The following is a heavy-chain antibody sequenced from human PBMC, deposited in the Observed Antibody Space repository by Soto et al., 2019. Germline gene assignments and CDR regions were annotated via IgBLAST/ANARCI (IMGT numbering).Heavy chain of an antibody. CDR1: GDTSSNYG. CDR2: ILPVFGTT. Sequence: ASVKVSCKASGDTSSNYGVSWVRQAPGQGLEWMGGILPVFGTTTYARNFQGRITITADKSTSTVYMELTSLRSGDTATYYCARDPDEVVGTDYHYYGMDVWDQGATVTVSS. J-gene: IGHJ6*02. D-gene: IGHD1-26*01. CDR3: ARDPDEVVGTDYHYYGMDV. V-gene: IGHV1-69*06.